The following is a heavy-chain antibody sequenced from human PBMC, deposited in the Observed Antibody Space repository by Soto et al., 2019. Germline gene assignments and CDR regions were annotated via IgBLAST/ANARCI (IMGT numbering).Heavy chain of an antibody. CDR1: GGTFSSYA. D-gene: IGHD4-17*01. CDR3: ARALMTTVVTYYFDY. V-gene: IGHV1-69*13. J-gene: IGHJ4*02. CDR2: IIPIFGTA. Sequence: SSVKVSCKASGGTFSSYAISWVRQAPGQGLEWMGGIIPIFGTANCAQKFQGRVTITADESTSTAYMELSSLRSEDTAVYYCARALMTTVVTYYFDYWGQGTLVTVSS.